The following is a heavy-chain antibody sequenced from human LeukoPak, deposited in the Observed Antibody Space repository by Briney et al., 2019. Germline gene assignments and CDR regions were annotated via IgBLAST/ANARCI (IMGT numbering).Heavy chain of an antibody. CDR3: ARHLHTTVPNLDY. J-gene: IGHJ4*02. D-gene: IGHD4-17*01. CDR1: GYTYTSYG. Sequence: GASVKVSCKASGYTYTSYGISWVRQAPGQGLEWLGWISAYNGNTNYAQKLQGRVTMTTDTSTSTAYMVLRSLRSDDTAVYYCARHLHTTVPNLDYWGQGTLVTVSS. CDR2: ISAYNGNT. V-gene: IGHV1-18*01.